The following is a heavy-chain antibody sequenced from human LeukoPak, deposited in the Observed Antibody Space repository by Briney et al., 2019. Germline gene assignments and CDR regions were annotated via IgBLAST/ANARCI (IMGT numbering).Heavy chain of an antibody. D-gene: IGHD6-6*01. CDR3: ASSDYDSYAMGV. CDR1: GGSISSYY. V-gene: IGHV4-59*08. J-gene: IGHJ6*02. CDR2: IYYSGST. Sequence: SETLSLTCTVSGGSISSYYWSWIRQPPGKGLEWIGYIYYSGSTNYNPSLRSRVTISIDTSRNQFSLKLTSVTAADTAMFYCASSDYDSYAMGVWGQGTTVIVSS.